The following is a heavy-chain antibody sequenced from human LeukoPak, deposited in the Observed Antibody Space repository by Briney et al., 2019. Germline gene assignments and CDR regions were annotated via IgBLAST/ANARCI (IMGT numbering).Heavy chain of an antibody. CDR2: ISSSSSYI. D-gene: IGHD3-10*01. J-gene: IGHJ5*02. CDR1: GFTFSSYS. V-gene: IGHV3-21*01. Sequence: PGGSLRLSCAASGFTFSSYSMNWVRQAPGKGLEWVSSISSSSSYIYYADSVKGRFTISRDNAKNSLYLQMNSLRAEDTAVYYCARGKNYHGSGSYYNWFDPWGQGTLVTVSS. CDR3: ARGKNYHGSGSYYNWFDP.